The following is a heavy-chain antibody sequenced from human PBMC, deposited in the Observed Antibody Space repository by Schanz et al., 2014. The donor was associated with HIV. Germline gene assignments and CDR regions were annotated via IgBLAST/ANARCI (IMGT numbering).Heavy chain of an antibody. Sequence: LVESGGGLVQPGGSLRLSCAASGFIFSSYGMNWVRQPPGKGLEWVSYISSSSRTIYYAASVKGRFTISRDNVKNTLSLQMSSLRIEDTAVYFCAKRGVAAEFDYWGQGTLVTVSS. D-gene: IGHD6-19*01. CDR2: ISSSSRTI. CDR1: GFIFSSYG. J-gene: IGHJ4*02. V-gene: IGHV3-48*01. CDR3: AKRGVAAEFDY.